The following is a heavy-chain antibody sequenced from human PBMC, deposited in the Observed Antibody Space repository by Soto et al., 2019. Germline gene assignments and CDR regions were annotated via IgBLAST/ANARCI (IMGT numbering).Heavy chain of an antibody. CDR1: GGSIISSSYY. D-gene: IGHD4-17*01. CDR2: IYYSGST. J-gene: IGHJ4*02. Sequence: SETLSLTCTVSGGSIISSSYYWGWIRQPPGKGLEWIGSIYYSGSTYYNPSLKSRVTISVDTSKNQFSLKLSSVTAADTAVYYCASQDHDYGDFFDDWGQGTLVTVSS. V-gene: IGHV4-39*01. CDR3: ASQDHDYGDFFDD.